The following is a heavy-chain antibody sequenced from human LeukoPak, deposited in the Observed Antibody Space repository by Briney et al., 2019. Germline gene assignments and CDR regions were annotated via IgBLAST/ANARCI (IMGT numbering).Heavy chain of an antibody. Sequence: GASVKVSCKASGYTFTSYGISWVRQAPGQGLEWMGWISAYNGNTNYAQKLQGRVTMTTDTSTSTAYMELRSLRSDDTAVYYCARDLRTYYYGSGSYSDYWGQGTPVTVSS. D-gene: IGHD3-10*01. CDR1: GYTFTSYG. J-gene: IGHJ4*02. V-gene: IGHV1-18*01. CDR2: ISAYNGNT. CDR3: ARDLRTYYYGSGSYSDY.